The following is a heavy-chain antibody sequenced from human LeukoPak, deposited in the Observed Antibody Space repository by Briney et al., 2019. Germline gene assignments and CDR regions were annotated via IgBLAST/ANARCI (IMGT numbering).Heavy chain of an antibody. Sequence: GESLKISCKGSGYSFTSYWIGWVRQMPGKGLEWMGIIYPGDSDTRYSPSFQGQVTISADKSISTAYLQWSSLKASDSAIYYCARRISGYDPGLDYWGQGTLVTVAS. CDR2: IYPGDSDT. CDR1: GYSFTSYW. J-gene: IGHJ4*02. CDR3: ARRISGYDPGLDY. D-gene: IGHD5-12*01. V-gene: IGHV5-51*01.